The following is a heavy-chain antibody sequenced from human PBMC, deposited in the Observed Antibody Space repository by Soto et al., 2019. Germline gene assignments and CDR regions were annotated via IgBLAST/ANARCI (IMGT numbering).Heavy chain of an antibody. CDR1: GYTFTSYG. V-gene: IGHV1-18*01. Sequence: ASVKVSCKASGYTFTSYGISWVRQAPGQGLEWMGWISAYNGNTNYAQKLQGRVTMTTDTSTSTAYMELRSLRSDDTAVYYCARDWGYGDYIIRYHYYMDFWGKGTTVTVSS. CDR3: ARDWGYGDYIIRYHYYMDF. D-gene: IGHD4-17*01. CDR2: ISAYNGNT. J-gene: IGHJ6*03.